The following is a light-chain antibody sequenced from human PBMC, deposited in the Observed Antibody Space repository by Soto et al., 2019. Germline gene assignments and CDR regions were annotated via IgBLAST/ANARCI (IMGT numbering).Light chain of an antibody. Sequence: EIVMTQSPATLSVSPGERATLSCRASQSVSSNLAWYQQKPGQAPRLLIYGASTRATGIPARFSGSGSGTELTLTLSSLQSEDFAVYYCQQYNNWPGGITFGPGTKVDIK. CDR1: QSVSSN. V-gene: IGKV3-15*01. J-gene: IGKJ3*01. CDR3: QQYNNWPGGIT. CDR2: GAS.